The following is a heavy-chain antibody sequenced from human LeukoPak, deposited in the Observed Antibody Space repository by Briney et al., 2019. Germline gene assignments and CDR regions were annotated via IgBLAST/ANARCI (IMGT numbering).Heavy chain of an antibody. Sequence: GASVKVSYQASPGPFSSYATRWVRQAPGQRLEWMGTIIPTFGTANSAQKFQGRVTITADESTSRAYLELRSLPSEYTAEKYCARDTGGLVPAAMFDPWGQGTLVTVSS. CDR2: IIPTFGTA. CDR1: PGPFSSYA. D-gene: IGHD2-2*01. J-gene: IGHJ5*02. V-gene: IGHV1-69*13. CDR3: ARDTGGLVPAAMFDP.